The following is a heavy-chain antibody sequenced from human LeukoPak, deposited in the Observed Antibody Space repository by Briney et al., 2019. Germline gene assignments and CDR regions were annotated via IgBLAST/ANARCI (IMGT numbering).Heavy chain of an antibody. CDR2: ISYDGSDE. Sequence: GGSLRLSCAASGFTFSTYGMHWVRQAPGKGLEWVAIISYDGSDEYYADSVKGRFTISRDNSKNTLSLQMNSLTAEDTAVYYCVASSGSYHYWGQGTLVTVPS. V-gene: IGHV3-30*03. J-gene: IGHJ4*02. D-gene: IGHD3-10*01. CDR3: VASSGSYHY. CDR1: GFTFSTYG.